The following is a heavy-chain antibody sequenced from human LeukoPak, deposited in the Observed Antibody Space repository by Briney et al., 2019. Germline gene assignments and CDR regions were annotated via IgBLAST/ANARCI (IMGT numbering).Heavy chain of an antibody. CDR2: INSDGSST. CDR1: GFTFSSYW. D-gene: IGHD2-15*01. Sequence: TGGSLRLSCAASGFTFSSYWMHRVRHAPGKGLVWVSRINSDGSSTSYADSVKGRFTISRDNAKNTLYLQMNSLRAEDTAVYYCVELTSIVEQYWGQGTLVTVSS. CDR3: VELTSIVEQY. V-gene: IGHV3-74*01. J-gene: IGHJ4*02.